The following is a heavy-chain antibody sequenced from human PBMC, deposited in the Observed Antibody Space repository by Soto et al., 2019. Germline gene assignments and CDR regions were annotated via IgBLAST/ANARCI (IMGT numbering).Heavy chain of an antibody. Sequence: GGSLRLSCAASGFTFSSYAMTWVRQAPGKGLEWVSAISGSGGSTYYADSVKGQFTISRDNSKNTLYLQMNSLRAEDTAVYYCAKGLYSGSYFDYWGQGTLVTVSS. V-gene: IGHV3-23*01. D-gene: IGHD1-26*01. J-gene: IGHJ4*02. CDR2: ISGSGGST. CDR3: AKGLYSGSYFDY. CDR1: GFTFSSYA.